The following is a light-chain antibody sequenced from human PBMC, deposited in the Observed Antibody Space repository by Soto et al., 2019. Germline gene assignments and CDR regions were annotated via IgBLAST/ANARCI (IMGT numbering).Light chain of an antibody. Sequence: EIVLTQSPATLSLSPGDRATLSCRASQSVSRSLAWYQQKPGLPPRLLIYDASNRAAGIPARFSGSGSGTDFTLTSSSLEPEDFAVYYCQQRSDWPAWTFGQGTKVEIK. J-gene: IGKJ1*01. CDR1: QSVSRS. CDR2: DAS. CDR3: QQRSDWPAWT. V-gene: IGKV3-11*01.